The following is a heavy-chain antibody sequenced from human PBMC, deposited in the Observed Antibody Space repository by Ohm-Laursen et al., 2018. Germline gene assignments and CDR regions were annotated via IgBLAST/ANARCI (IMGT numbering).Heavy chain of an antibody. D-gene: IGHD2-15*01. J-gene: IGHJ4*02. CDR3: ARAASVVTPYYFDY. Sequence: SLRLSCSASGFTFRMNGMSWFRQAPGKGLERVSGISPSGDNTYYSDSVKGRFTISRDNSNNTLFLQLNRLRAEDTAMYYCARAASVVTPYYFDYLGQGTLVTVAS. CDR1: GFTFRMNG. CDR2: ISPSGDNT. V-gene: IGHV3-23*01.